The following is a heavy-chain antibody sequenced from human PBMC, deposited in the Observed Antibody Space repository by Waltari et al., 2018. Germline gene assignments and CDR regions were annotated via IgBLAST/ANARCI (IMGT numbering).Heavy chain of an antibody. CDR3: ARLGGKNAPAGY. D-gene: IGHD6-25*01. J-gene: IGHJ4*02. CDR1: GFSFSSYW. CDR2: IKQDGGDT. Sequence: EVQLVESGGGVVQPGGSLRLSCAASGFSFSSYWMTWVRQTPGKGLEGVANIKQDGGDTDYVDSVKGRFTSSRDNAKNSLYLQMNSLRAEDTAVYYCARLGGKNAPAGYWGQGTLVTVSS. V-gene: IGHV3-7*01.